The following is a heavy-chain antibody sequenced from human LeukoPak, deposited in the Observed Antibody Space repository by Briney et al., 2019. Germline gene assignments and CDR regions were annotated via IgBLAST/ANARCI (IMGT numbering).Heavy chain of an antibody. CDR3: AKGPTYSSSWYAALDN. CDR2: ITRDGSRR. J-gene: IGHJ4*02. D-gene: IGHD6-13*01. CDR1: GFTFDDYT. Sequence: GGSLRLSCAASGFTFDDYTMHWVRQAPGKGLEWISLITRDGSRRYYAGSVKGRFTISRDNSKNSLYLQMKSLRTEDTALYYCAKGPTYSSSWYAALDNWGQGTLVTVSS. V-gene: IGHV3-43*01.